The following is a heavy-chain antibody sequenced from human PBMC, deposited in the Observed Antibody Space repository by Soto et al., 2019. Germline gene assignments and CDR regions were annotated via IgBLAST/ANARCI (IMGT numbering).Heavy chain of an antibody. Sequence: GGSLRLSCAASGFTFSSYAMGWVRQAPGKGLERVSAISGSGGSTYYADSVKGRFTISRDNSKNTLYLQMNSLRAEDTAVYYCAKESGYSYGHFDYWGQGTLVTVSS. CDR1: GFTFSSYA. J-gene: IGHJ4*02. CDR2: ISGSGGST. CDR3: AKESGYSYGHFDY. V-gene: IGHV3-23*01. D-gene: IGHD5-18*01.